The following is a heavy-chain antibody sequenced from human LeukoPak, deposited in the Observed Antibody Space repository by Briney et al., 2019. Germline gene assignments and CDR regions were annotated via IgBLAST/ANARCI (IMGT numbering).Heavy chain of an antibody. D-gene: IGHD6-13*01. Sequence: SETLSLTCTVSGASTSSGLYYWNWFRQPAGKGLEYIGRIYNSGSTNYNPSLKSRVTISVDTPKNQFSLKLTSVTASDSAVYYCASSNWLRDANFDSWGQGTLVTVSS. J-gene: IGHJ4*02. V-gene: IGHV4-61*02. CDR1: GASTSSGLYY. CDR3: ASSNWLRDANFDS. CDR2: IYNSGST.